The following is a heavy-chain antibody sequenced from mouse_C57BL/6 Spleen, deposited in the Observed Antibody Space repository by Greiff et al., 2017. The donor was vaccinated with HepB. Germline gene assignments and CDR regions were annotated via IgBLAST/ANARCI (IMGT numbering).Heavy chain of an antibody. CDR2: ISYDGSN. Sequence: EVKLQESGPGLVKPSQSLSLTCSVTGYSITSGYYWNWIRQFPGNKLEWMGYISYDGSNNYNPSLKNRISITRDTSKNQFFLKLNSVTTEDTATYYCARCYDYDFDYWGQGTTLTVSS. J-gene: IGHJ2*01. D-gene: IGHD2-4*01. V-gene: IGHV3-6*01. CDR1: GYSITSGYY. CDR3: ARCYDYDFDY.